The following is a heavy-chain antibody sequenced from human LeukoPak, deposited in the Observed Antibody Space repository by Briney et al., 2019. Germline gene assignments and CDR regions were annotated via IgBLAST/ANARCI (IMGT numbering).Heavy chain of an antibody. Sequence: GGSLRLSCAASGFTFSNYWMHWVRQAPGKGLVWLSRISSDGSSTNYADSVKGRFTISRDNAKNTLYLQMNSLRAEDTAVYYCARDYAEGGYYFDYWGQGTLVTVSS. CDR2: ISSDGSST. CDR3: ARDYAEGGYYFDY. CDR1: GFTFSNYW. V-gene: IGHV3-74*01. D-gene: IGHD3-16*01. J-gene: IGHJ4*02.